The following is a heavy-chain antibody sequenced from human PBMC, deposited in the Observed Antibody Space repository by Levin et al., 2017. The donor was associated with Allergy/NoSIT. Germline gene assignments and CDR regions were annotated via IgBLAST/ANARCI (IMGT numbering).Heavy chain of an antibody. CDR1: GYPFTSYY. V-gene: IGHV1-46*01. D-gene: IGHD3-16*01. Sequence: GESLKISCKASGYPFTSYYLHWVRQAPGQGLEWMGIINPGDGSTNYAQKIQGRVTMTRDTSTSTVYMELSSLRSEDTAVYYCAREKGGFSPHYWYFDLWGRGTLVTVSS. CDR3: AREKGGFSPHYWYFDL. J-gene: IGHJ2*01. CDR2: INPGDGST.